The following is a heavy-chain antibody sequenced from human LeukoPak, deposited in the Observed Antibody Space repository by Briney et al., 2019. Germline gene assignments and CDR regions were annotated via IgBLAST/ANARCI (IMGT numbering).Heavy chain of an antibody. Sequence: SETLSLTCTVSGGSISSYYWSWIRQPPGKGLEWIGYIYYSGSTNYNPSLKSRVTISVDTSKNQFSLKLSSATAADTAVYYCARSLDYYDSSGYNYWGQGTLVTVSS. J-gene: IGHJ4*02. CDR1: GGSISSYY. V-gene: IGHV4-59*08. D-gene: IGHD3-22*01. CDR2: IYYSGST. CDR3: ARSLDYYDSSGYNY.